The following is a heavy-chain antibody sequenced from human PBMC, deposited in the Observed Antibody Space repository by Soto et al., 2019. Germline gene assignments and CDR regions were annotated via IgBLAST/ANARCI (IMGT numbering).Heavy chain of an antibody. D-gene: IGHD3-10*01. CDR1: GDSVSSGGAY. CDR3: ARLKFRYYKIITSSFDY. Sequence: QVQLQESGPGLVQPSQTLSLTCSVSGDSVSSGGAYWSWIRQLPGKGLEWIGYLYYGGSANYTPYLKSRLTISRHTSKNQFSLKLKSVTAAGTAVYYCARLKFRYYKIITSSFDYWGRVTLVTVSS. V-gene: IGHV4-31*03. CDR2: LYYGGSA. J-gene: IGHJ4*02.